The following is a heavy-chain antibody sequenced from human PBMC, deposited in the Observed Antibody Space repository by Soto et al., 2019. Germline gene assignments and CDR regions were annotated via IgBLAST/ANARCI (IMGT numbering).Heavy chain of an antibody. J-gene: IGHJ5*02. Sequence: SGGSLRLSCAASGFTFSDYYMSWIRQAPGKGLEWVSYISSSGSTIYYADSVKGRFTISRDNAKNSLYLQMNSLRAEDTAVYYCARVLDYYDRSGYYPGWFDPWGQATLVTVS. CDR1: GFTFSDYY. CDR2: ISSSGSTI. D-gene: IGHD3-22*01. V-gene: IGHV3-11*01. CDR3: ARVLDYYDRSGYYPGWFDP.